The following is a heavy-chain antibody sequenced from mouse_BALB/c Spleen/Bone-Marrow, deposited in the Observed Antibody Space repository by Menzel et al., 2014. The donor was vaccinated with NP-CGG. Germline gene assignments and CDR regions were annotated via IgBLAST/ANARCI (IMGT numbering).Heavy chain of an antibody. CDR3: GRDYYGSTSFAY. CDR2: INPYNDGI. Sequence: SGPELVKPGTSVKMSCKASGYTFTSYVMHCVKQKPGQGLEWIGYINPYNDGIKYNEKFKGKATLTSDKSSSTAYMELSSLTSEDSAVYLCGRDYYGSTSFAYWGQGTLVTVSA. CDR1: GYTFTSYV. V-gene: IGHV1-14*01. J-gene: IGHJ3*01. D-gene: IGHD1-1*01.